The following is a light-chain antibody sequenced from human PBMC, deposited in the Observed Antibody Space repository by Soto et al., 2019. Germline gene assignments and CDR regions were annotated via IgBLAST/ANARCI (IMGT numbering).Light chain of an antibody. J-gene: IGKJ1*01. CDR3: QQYNRWRT. Sequence: IVMTQSPVTLSVSPGDRVTLSCRASQSISTDLAWYQHKPGQAPRLLIYGASTRATNIPARFSGSGSGTVFTLTISSLQSEDFAVYYCQQYNRWRTFGQGARVEVK. CDR2: GAS. CDR1: QSISTD. V-gene: IGKV3-15*01.